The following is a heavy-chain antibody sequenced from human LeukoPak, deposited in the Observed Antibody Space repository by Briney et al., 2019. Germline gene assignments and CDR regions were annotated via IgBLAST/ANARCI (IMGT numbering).Heavy chain of an antibody. D-gene: IGHD6-13*01. Sequence: SETLSLTCTVSGDSISRGRYYWSWVRQPAGKELEWIGRIYASGKTDYNPYTPSLKSRVAMSLDTSKNQVSLYLTSVTAADTAVYYCARLTYSSSRTSYWYFDLWGRGTLVTVSS. J-gene: IGHJ2*01. CDR1: GDSISRGRYY. CDR2: IYASGKT. V-gene: IGHV4-61*02. CDR3: ARLTYSSSRTSYWYFDL.